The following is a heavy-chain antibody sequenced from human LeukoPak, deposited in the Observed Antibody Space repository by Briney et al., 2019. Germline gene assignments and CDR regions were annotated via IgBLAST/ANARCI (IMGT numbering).Heavy chain of an antibody. Sequence: AGGSLRLSCAASGFTFSDYYMSWIRQGPGKGLEWVSYISSSGDAIYYADSVKGRFTISRDNAKNSLYLQMNSLRDEDAAVYYCARWSGPMVAFDVWGQGTMVTVSS. D-gene: IGHD3-10*01. J-gene: IGHJ3*01. CDR1: GFTFSDYY. CDR3: ARWSGPMVAFDV. V-gene: IGHV3-11*04. CDR2: ISSSGDAI.